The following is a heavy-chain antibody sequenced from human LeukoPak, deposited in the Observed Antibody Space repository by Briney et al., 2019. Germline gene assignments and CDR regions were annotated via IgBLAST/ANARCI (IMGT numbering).Heavy chain of an antibody. CDR3: AKATSYYYDSSGYPYY. V-gene: IGHV3-48*01. Sequence: GGSLRLSCAASGFTFISYTMSWVRQAPGKGLEWVSCISPSSSTIYYDDSVKGRFTISRDNSKNTLYLQINSLRAEDTAVYYCAKATSYYYDSSGYPYYWGQGTLVTVSS. D-gene: IGHD3-22*01. CDR2: ISPSSSTI. CDR1: GFTFISYT. J-gene: IGHJ4*02.